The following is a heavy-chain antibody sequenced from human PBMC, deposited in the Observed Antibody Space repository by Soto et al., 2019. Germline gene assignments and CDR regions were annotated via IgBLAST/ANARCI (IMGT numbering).Heavy chain of an antibody. V-gene: IGHV3-48*03. CDR2: ISSSGSTI. CDR3: ASLLGYYDSSYYYYGMDV. CDR1: GFTFSSYE. D-gene: IGHD3-22*01. Sequence: PGGSLRLSCAASGFTFSSYEMNWVRQAPGKGLEWVSYISSSGSTIYYADSVKGRFTISRDNAKNSLYLQMNSLRAEDTAVYYCASLLGYYDSSYYYYGMDVWRQGTTFTVSS. J-gene: IGHJ6*02.